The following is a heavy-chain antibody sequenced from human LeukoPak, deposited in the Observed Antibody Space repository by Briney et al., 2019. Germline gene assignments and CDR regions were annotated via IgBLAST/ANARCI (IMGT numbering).Heavy chain of an antibody. CDR3: ARDARSTDAFDI. Sequence: GASVKVSCKTSEYTLTGYYIHWVRQAPGQGLEWMGWINPNSGDTKYGQRFQGRVTMTRDTSIRTAYMELSGLRSDDTAMYYCARDARSTDAFDIWGQGTMLTVSS. CDR1: EYTLTGYY. V-gene: IGHV1-2*02. J-gene: IGHJ3*02. CDR2: INPNSGDT. D-gene: IGHD6-6*01.